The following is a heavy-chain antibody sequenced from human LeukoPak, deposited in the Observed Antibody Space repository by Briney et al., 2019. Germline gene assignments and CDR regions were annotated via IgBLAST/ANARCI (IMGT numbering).Heavy chain of an antibody. CDR2: IYYSGST. Sequence: SETLSLTCTVSGGSISSGDYYWSWIRQPLGKGLEWIGYIYYSGSTNYNPSLKSRVTMSADTSKNQFSLRLSSVTAADTAVYYCGRMEYYFDYWGQGTLVTVSS. V-gene: IGHV4-61*08. J-gene: IGHJ4*02. D-gene: IGHD3-3*01. CDR3: GRMEYYFDY. CDR1: GGSISSGDYY.